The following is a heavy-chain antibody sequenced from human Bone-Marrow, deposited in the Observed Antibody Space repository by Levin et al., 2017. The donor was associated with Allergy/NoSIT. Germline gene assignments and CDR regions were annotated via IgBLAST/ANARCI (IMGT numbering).Heavy chain of an antibody. Sequence: ASVKVSCKVSGYTLTELSMHWVRQAPGKGLEWMGGFDPEDGETIYAQKFQGRVTMTEDTSTDTAYMELSSLRSEDTAVYYCATGRPNWNYKADRPGTFDYWGQGTLVTVSS. D-gene: IGHD1-7*01. CDR3: ATGRPNWNYKADRPGTFDY. V-gene: IGHV1-24*01. J-gene: IGHJ4*02. CDR1: GYTLTELS. CDR2: FDPEDGET.